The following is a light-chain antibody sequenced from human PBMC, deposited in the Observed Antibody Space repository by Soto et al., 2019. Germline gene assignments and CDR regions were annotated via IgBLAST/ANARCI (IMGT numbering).Light chain of an antibody. CDR3: SSYTSSSTLMV. Sequence: QSVLTQPASVSGSPGQSITISCTGTSSDVGGYNYVSWYQQHPGKAPKLMIYEVSNRPSGVSNRFSGSKSGNTASLTISGLQAEDGADYYCSSYTSSSTLMVFGGGTQLTV. V-gene: IGLV2-14*01. CDR1: SSDVGGYNY. J-gene: IGLJ2*01. CDR2: EVS.